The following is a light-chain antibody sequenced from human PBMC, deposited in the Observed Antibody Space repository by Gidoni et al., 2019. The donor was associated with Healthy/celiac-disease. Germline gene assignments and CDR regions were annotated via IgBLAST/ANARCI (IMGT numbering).Light chain of an antibody. CDR3: QQYNNWPPWT. CDR1: QGVSSN. J-gene: IGKJ1*01. Sequence: EIVMTQSPATLSVSPGARAPLSCRSSQGVSSNLAGYQQKPGQAPRLLIYGAATRATGIPARFSGSGSGTEFTLTISSLQSEDFAVYYCQQYNNWPPWTFGQGTKVEIK. V-gene: IGKV3-15*01. CDR2: GAA.